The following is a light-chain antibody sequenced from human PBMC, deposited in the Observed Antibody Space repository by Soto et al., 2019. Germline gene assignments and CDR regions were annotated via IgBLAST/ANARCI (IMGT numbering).Light chain of an antibody. J-gene: IGLJ1*01. CDR3: SSYTSSRYV. CDR2: DVS. Sequence: QSALTQPASVSGSPGQSITISCTGTSSDVGGYNYVSWYQQHPGKAPKLMIYDVSNRPSGVSNRFSGSKSGNTASLTISGLQAEDEADYYCSSYTSSRYVFGTWTKLTVL. V-gene: IGLV2-14*01. CDR1: SSDVGGYNY.